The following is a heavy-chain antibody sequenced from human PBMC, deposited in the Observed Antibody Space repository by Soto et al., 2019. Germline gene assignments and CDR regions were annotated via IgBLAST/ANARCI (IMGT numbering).Heavy chain of an antibody. D-gene: IGHD6-13*01. V-gene: IGHV1-69*12. CDR2: IIPIFGTA. J-gene: IGHJ6*02. CDR3: ARGNSMYSRASGMDV. CDR1: VGTFSSYA. Sequence: HVQLVQSGAEVKKPGSSVKVSCKASVGTFSSYAISWVRQATGQGIECMGGIIPIFGTANYAQKFQGRVTITADESTSTAYMELSSLRSEDTAVYYCARGNSMYSRASGMDVWGQGTTVTVS.